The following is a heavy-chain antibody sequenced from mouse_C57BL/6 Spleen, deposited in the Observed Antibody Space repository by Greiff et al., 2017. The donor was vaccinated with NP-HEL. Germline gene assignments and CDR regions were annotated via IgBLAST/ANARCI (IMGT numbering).Heavy chain of an antibody. J-gene: IGHJ2*01. CDR2: INPSSGYP. V-gene: IGHV1-4*01. Sequence: QVQLKQSGAELARPGASVKMSCKASGYTFTSYTMHWVKQRPGQGLEWIGYINPSSGYPKYNQKFKDKATLTADKSSSTAYMQLSSLTSEDSAVYYCARYGSSYVGFDYWGQGTTLTVSS. CDR1: GYTFTSYT. CDR3: ARYGSSYVGFDY. D-gene: IGHD1-1*01.